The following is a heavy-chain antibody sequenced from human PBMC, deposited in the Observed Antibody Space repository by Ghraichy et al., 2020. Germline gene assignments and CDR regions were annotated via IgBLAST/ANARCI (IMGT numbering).Heavy chain of an antibody. V-gene: IGHV3-74*01. CDR1: GFTFSQYW. CDR2: INSEGLTT. CDR3: AREGVGYLALGTFSP. D-gene: IGHD3-10*01. J-gene: IGHJ5*02. Sequence: GGSLRLSCEASGFTFSQYWMHWVRQVPGKDPVWVARINSEGLTTAYADSVKGRFTVSRDNGKNMLYLQMNSLRVEDTAVYYCAREGVGYLALGTFSPWGQGTLVTVSS.